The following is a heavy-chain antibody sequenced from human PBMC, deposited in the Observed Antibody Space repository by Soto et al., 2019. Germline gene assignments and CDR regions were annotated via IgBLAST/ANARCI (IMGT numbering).Heavy chain of an antibody. CDR3: ARDGSGWFADAFDI. D-gene: IGHD6-19*01. CDR1: GGSISSYY. Sequence: QVQLQESGPGLVKHSETLSLTCTVSGGSISSYYWSWIRQPPGKGLEWIGYIYYSGSTNYNPSLKSRVTISVDTSKNQFSLKLSSVTAADTAVYYCARDGSGWFADAFDIWGQGTMVTVSS. CDR2: IYYSGST. V-gene: IGHV4-59*01. J-gene: IGHJ3*02.